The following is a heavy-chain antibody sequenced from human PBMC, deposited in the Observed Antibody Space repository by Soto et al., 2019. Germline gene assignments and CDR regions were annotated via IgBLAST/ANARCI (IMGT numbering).Heavy chain of an antibody. V-gene: IGHV3-9*01. Sequence: PGGSLRLSCAASGFSFDDYAMHWVRQAPGKGLEWVSGISWNSGSIGYADSVKGRFTISRDNAKNSLYLQMNSLGAEDTALYYCAKSLDYADYERGAFDIWGQGTMVTVSS. CDR3: AKSLDYADYERGAFDI. D-gene: IGHD4-17*01. J-gene: IGHJ3*02. CDR1: GFSFDDYA. CDR2: ISWNSGSI.